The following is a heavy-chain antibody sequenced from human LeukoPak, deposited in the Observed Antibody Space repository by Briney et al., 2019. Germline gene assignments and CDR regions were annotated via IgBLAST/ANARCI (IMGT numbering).Heavy chain of an antibody. J-gene: IGHJ4*02. CDR2: ISTNGDRT. CDR3: XRXVAXSSSGWYDTFDY. Sequence: GGSLRLSCAASGFTFSNSAMYWVRQAPGKGLEFVSVISTNGDRTYYADSVKGRFTISRDNSKNTLYLQMGSLRADDMAVYYCXRXVAXSSSGWYDTFDYWGQGALVTISS. D-gene: IGHD6-19*01. V-gene: IGHV3-64*02. CDR1: GFTFSNSA.